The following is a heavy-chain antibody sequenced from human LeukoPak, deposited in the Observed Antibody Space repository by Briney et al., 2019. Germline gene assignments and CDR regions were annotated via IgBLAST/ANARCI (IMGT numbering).Heavy chain of an antibody. J-gene: IGHJ4*02. CDR1: GFTFSSYA. CDR3: ASRVDQDVDTTYSFDY. V-gene: IGHV4-34*01. Sequence: GSLRLSCAVSGFTFSSYAMSWVRQPPGKGLEWIGEINHSGSTNYNPSLKSRVTISGDTSKNQFSLKLSSVTAADTAVYYCASRVDQDVDTTYSFDYWGQGTLVTVSS. CDR2: INHSGST. D-gene: IGHD5-18*01.